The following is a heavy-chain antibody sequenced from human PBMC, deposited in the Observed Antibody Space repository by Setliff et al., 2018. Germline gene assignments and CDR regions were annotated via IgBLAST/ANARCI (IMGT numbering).Heavy chain of an antibody. CDR3: AREQWLDPPGYYYMDV. D-gene: IGHD6-19*01. V-gene: IGHV4-38-2*02. CDR1: GYSISSGHY. CDR2: ISHSGST. Sequence: SETLSLTCTVSGYSISSGHYWGWIRQPPGKGLEWIGSISHSGSTYYNPSLRSRVTISLDTSKNQFSLKLSSVTAADTAVYYCAREQWLDPPGYYYMDVWAKGTTVTVSS. J-gene: IGHJ6*03.